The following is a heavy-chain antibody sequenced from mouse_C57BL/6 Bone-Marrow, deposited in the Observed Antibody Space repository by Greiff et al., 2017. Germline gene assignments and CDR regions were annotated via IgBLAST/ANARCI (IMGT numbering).Heavy chain of an antibody. J-gene: IGHJ1*03. Sequence: QVQLQQPGAELMKPGASVKLSCKATGYTFPGYWIEWVKQRPGPGLEWIGEILPGSVSTQHNEKFKGKATVTAYTSSNTAYMQLSSLTTGDSAIYYCARNYGSSWYFDVWGTGTTGTVSS. V-gene: IGHV1-9*01. CDR2: ILPGSVST. CDR1: GYTFPGYW. CDR3: ARNYGSSWYFDV. D-gene: IGHD1-1*01.